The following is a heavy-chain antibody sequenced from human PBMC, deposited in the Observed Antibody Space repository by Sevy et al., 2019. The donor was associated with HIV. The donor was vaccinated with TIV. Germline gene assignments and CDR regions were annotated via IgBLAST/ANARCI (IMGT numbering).Heavy chain of an antibody. CDR1: GGSISSSSYY. CDR3: ARRPHYDFWSGPTRWRDY. V-gene: IGHV4-39*01. CDR2: IYYSGST. J-gene: IGHJ4*02. Sequence: SETLSLTCTVSGGSISSSSYYWGWIRQPPGKGLEWIGSIYYSGSTHYNPSLKSRVTISVDTSKNQFSLKLSSVTAADTAVYYCARRPHYDFWSGPTRWRDYWGQGTLVTVSS. D-gene: IGHD3-3*01.